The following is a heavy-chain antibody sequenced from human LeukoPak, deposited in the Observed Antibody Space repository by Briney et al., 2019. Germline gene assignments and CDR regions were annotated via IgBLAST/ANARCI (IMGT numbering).Heavy chain of an antibody. J-gene: IGHJ5*02. CDR2: IWYDGSNK. CDR1: GFTFSSYG. CDR3: AREVCGYYDSSGDRWFDP. V-gene: IGHV3-33*01. D-gene: IGHD3-22*01. Sequence: TGRSLRLSCAASGFTFSSYGMHWVRQAPGKGLEWVAVIWYDGSNKYYADSVKGPFTISRDNSKNTLYLQMNSLRAEDTAVYYCAREVCGYYDSSGDRWFDPWGQGTLVTVSS.